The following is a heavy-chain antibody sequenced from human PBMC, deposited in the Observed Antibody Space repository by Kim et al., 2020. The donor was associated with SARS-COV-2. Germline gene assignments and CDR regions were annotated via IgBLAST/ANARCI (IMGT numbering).Heavy chain of an antibody. D-gene: IGHD3-9*01. V-gene: IGHV1-2*02. CDR3: ARGAYDILTGYYVY. Sequence: ASVKVSCKASGYTFTGYYMHWVRQAPGQGLEWMGWINPNSGVTNYAQKFQGRVTMTRDTSISTAYMELSRLRSDDTAVYYCARGAYDILTGYYVYWGQGTLVTVSS. CDR2: INPNSGVT. J-gene: IGHJ4*02. CDR1: GYTFTGYY.